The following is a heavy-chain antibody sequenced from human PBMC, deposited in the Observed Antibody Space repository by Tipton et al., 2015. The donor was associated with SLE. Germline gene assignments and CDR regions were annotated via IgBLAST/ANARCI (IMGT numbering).Heavy chain of an antibody. Sequence: SLRLSCAASGFTFSSYSMNWVRQAPGKGLEWLSLISYDGTEKYDADSEKGRFTISRDNSRNTVYLQMNSLTYEGTAMYYCAQDLGLLDRRRGIFDVWGQGTVVFVSS. V-gene: IGHV3-30*05. CDR3: AQDLGLLDRRRGIFDV. D-gene: IGHD3/OR15-3a*01. CDR2: ISYDGTEK. J-gene: IGHJ3*01. CDR1: GFTFSSYS.